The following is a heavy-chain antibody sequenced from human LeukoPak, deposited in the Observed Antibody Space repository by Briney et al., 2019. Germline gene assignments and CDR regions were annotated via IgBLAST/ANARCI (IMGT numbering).Heavy chain of an antibody. CDR1: GGSISSGGYY. CDR3: ARRATDIIWFGEPQMHFDY. V-gene: IGHV4-31*03. Sequence: SQTLSLTCTVSGGSISSGGYYWSWIRQHPGKGLEWIGYFYYIGSTYYNPSLKSRVTISVDTSKNQVYLKLSSVTAAETTRYYFARRATDIIWFGEPQMHFDYWGQGTLVTVSS. D-gene: IGHD3-10*01. J-gene: IGHJ4*02. CDR2: FYYIGST.